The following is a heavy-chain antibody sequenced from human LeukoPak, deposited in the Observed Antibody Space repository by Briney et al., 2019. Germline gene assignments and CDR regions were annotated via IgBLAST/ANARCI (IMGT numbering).Heavy chain of an antibody. CDR3: ARDRGYSGFDSAFDI. CDR1: GYTFTSYG. J-gene: IGHJ3*02. D-gene: IGHD5-12*01. CDR2: ISAYNGNT. V-gene: IGHV1-18*01. Sequence: ASVKVSCKASGYTFTSYGISWVRQDPGQGLEWMGWISAYNGNTNYAQKLQGRVTITADESTNTAYMDLSSLRSEDTAVYFCARDRGYSGFDSAFDIWGQGTMVTVSS.